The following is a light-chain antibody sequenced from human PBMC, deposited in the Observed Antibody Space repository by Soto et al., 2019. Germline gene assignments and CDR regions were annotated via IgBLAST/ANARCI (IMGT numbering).Light chain of an antibody. V-gene: IGKV1-33*01. CDR3: QQYDNLPLP. Sequence: QITQTPSSLSASVGDRVTITCQASQDISNYLNWYQQKPGKAPKLLIYDASNLETGVPSRFSGSGSGTDFTFTISSLQPEDIATYYCQQYDNLPLPFGGGTNVDIK. CDR1: QDISNY. CDR2: DAS. J-gene: IGKJ4*01.